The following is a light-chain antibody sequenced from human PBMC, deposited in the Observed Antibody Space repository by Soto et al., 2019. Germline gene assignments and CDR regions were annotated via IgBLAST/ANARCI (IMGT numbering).Light chain of an antibody. J-gene: IGKJ4*01. CDR3: QQYFTSPLT. Sequence: VMTQSPATLSVPPGDRATLSCRASQTFNRNVAWYQQKPGQAPRLLIYGASSRATGIPDRFSGGGSGTDFTLTISRLEPEDFAMYYCQQYFTSPLTFGGGTKV. V-gene: IGKV3-20*01. CDR1: QTFNRN. CDR2: GAS.